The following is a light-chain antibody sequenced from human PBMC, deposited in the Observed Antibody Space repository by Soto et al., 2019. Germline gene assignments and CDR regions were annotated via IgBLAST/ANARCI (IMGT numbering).Light chain of an antibody. CDR1: QSFRGL. CDR3: QQRHMWPIT. CDR2: DAY. J-gene: IGKJ5*01. V-gene: IGKV3-11*01. Sequence: VALTQSPVTLSLSPGERATLSCRASQSFRGLLAWYQQKPGQAPRLLIYDAYNRATGIPPRFSGSGSGTDFTLTISSLEPEDSAVYYCQQRHMWPITFGQGTRLEIK.